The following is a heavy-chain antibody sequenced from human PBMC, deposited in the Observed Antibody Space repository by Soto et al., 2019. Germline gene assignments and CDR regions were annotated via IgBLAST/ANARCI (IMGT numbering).Heavy chain of an antibody. CDR1: GFTFSSYA. V-gene: IGHV3-23*01. Sequence: PGGSLRLSCAASGFTFSSYAMNWVRQAAGKGLEWVSAIGGSGSDTYYADSVKGRFTISRDNSKNTLYLQMNSLRAEDTAVYYCASRYCGSTSCLRMDVWGQGTTVTVSS. D-gene: IGHD2-2*01. CDR3: ASRYCGSTSCLRMDV. CDR2: IGGSGSDT. J-gene: IGHJ6*02.